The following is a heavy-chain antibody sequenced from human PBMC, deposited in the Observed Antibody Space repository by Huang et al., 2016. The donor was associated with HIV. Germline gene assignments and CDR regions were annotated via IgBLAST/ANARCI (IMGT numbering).Heavy chain of an antibody. CDR2: IIPIFGTT. V-gene: IGHV1-69*13. D-gene: IGHD5-18*01. CDR1: EGTFSSYS. J-gene: IGHJ4*02. Sequence: VQLIQSGAEVKKTGSSVRVSCRASEGTFSSYSIGWMRQAPGQGVEWMGVIIPIFGTTTYAQNVQGRVSIAADESTSTAYMDLNSLRSEDTAVYYCARAALVNNQYFDYWGQGTLVTVSS. CDR3: ARAALVNNQYFDY.